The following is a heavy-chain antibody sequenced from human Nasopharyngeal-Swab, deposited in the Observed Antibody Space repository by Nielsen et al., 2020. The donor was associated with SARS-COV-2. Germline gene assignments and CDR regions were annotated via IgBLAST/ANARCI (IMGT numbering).Heavy chain of an antibody. CDR2: IYYSGST. V-gene: IGHV4-31*03. J-gene: IGHJ5*02. CDR3: ARGHYDILTGYYRDNWFDP. CDR1: GGSISSGGYY. D-gene: IGHD3-9*01. Sequence: SETLSPTCTVSGGSISSGGYYWSWIRQHPGKGLEWIGYIYYSGSTYYNPSLKCRFTISVDTSKNQFSLKLSSVTAAHTAVYYCARGHYDILTGYYRDNWFDPWGQGTLVTVSS.